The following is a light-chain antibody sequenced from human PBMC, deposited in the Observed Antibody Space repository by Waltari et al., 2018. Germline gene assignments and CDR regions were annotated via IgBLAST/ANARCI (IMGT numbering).Light chain of an antibody. Sequence: DIQMTQSPSSLSASVGDRVTITCRASRAITNYVNWYQQIPGLAPKLLITAASPLQGGVPTRFSGSGSGTDFTLTISSLQIEDFATYYCQQSHSAPLAFGGGTRLEI. V-gene: IGKV1-39*01. CDR1: RAITNY. CDR2: AAS. CDR3: QQSHSAPLA. J-gene: IGKJ4*01.